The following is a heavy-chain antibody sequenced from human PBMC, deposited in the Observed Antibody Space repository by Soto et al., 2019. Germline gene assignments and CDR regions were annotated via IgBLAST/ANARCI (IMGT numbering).Heavy chain of an antibody. CDR1: GFTFSSYA. CDR3: AKDPDTYGIYYYYGMGV. D-gene: IGHD4-17*01. CDR2: ISGSGGST. Sequence: GGSLRLSCAASGFTFSSYAMSWVRQAPGKGLEWVSAISGSGGSTYYADSVKGRFTISRDNSKNTLYLQMNSLRAEDTAVYYCAKDPDTYGIYYYYGMGVWGQGTTVTVSS. J-gene: IGHJ6*02. V-gene: IGHV3-23*01.